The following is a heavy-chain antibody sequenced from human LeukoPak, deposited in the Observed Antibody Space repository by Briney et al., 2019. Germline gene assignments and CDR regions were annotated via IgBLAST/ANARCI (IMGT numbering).Heavy chain of an antibody. CDR2: ISGSADWT. V-gene: IGHV3-23*01. D-gene: IGHD6-13*01. J-gene: IGHJ3*02. CDR1: GFTFRSKA. Sequence: GGSLTLSCAASGFTFRSKATSWVRRAPGKGREWVSCISGSADWTDYGKSVKDRFTISRDNSKNTLHLQMNSLRAEDTAVYFCAKDSVYSSSWYSPIDNFDIWGQGTMVTVSS. CDR3: AKDSVYSSSWYSPIDNFDI.